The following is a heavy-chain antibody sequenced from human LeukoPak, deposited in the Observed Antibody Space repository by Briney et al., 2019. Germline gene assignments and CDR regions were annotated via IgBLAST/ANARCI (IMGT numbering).Heavy chain of an antibody. D-gene: IGHD2-2*01. V-gene: IGHV4-61*02. CDR2: IYTSGST. CDR3: ARGTSLGVYQLLPTERFDY. CDR1: GGSISSGSYY. Sequence: ASQTLSLTCTVSGGSISSGSYYWSWIRQPAGKGLEWIGRIYTSGSTNYNPSLKSRVTISVDTSKNQFSLKLSSVTAADTAVYYCARGTSLGVYQLLPTERFDYWGQGTLVTVSS. J-gene: IGHJ4*02.